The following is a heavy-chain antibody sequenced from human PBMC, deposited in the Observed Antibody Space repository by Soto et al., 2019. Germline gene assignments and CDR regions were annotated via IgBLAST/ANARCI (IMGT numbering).Heavy chain of an antibody. V-gene: IGHV5-10-1*01. Sequence: HGEPLKISCKGSGYSFAGYWITWVRQKPGEGLEWMGRIDPSDSQTYYSPSFRGHVTISVTKSITTVFLQWSSLRASDTAMYYCARQIYDSDTGPNFQYYFDSWGQGTPVTVSS. CDR1: GYSFAGYW. D-gene: IGHD3-22*01. J-gene: IGHJ4*02. CDR3: ARQIYDSDTGPNFQYYFDS. CDR2: IDPSDSQT.